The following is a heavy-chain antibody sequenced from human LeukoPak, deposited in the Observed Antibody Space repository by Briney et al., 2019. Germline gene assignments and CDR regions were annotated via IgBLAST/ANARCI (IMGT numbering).Heavy chain of an antibody. CDR2: IYSGGGT. CDR1: GFTFSSYW. J-gene: IGHJ4*02. V-gene: IGHV3-53*01. CDR3: ARGQVVGATDYFDY. D-gene: IGHD1-26*01. Sequence: GGSLRLSCAASGFTFSSYWMSWVRQAPGKGLEWVSVIYSGGGTHYTDSVKGRFTISRDNSKNTLFLQMNNLRAEDTALYYCARGQVVGATDYFDYWGQGTPVTVAS.